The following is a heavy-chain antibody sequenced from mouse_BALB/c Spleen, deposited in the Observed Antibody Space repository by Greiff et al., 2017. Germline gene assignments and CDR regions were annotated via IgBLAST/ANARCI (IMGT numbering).Heavy chain of an antibody. Sequence: EVKLMESGPGLVKPSQSLSLTCSVTGYSITSGYYWNWIRQFPGNKLEWMGYISYDGSNNYNPSLKNRISITRDTSKNQFFLKLNSVTTEDTATYYCARVYGNHGGFAYWGQGTLVTVSA. J-gene: IGHJ3*01. CDR2: ISYDGSN. D-gene: IGHD2-1*01. CDR1: GYSITSGYY. V-gene: IGHV3-6*02. CDR3: ARVYGNHGGFAY.